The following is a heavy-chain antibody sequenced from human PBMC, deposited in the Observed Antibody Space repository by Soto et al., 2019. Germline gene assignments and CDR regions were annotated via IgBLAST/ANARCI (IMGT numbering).Heavy chain of an antibody. Sequence: QVQLVESGGGVVQPGRSLRLSCAASGLTFSRSAMHWVRQARGKGLEWVAIISHDGRNEYYSDSVKGRFTISRDNSKDTLYLQLSSLRPEDTAVYYCARDVPLNYYDGTYSYYAMDVWGQGTTVTVSS. CDR3: ARDVPLNYYDGTYSYYAMDV. V-gene: IGHV3-30*04. CDR2: ISHDGRNE. CDR1: GLTFSRSA. D-gene: IGHD3-22*01. J-gene: IGHJ6*02.